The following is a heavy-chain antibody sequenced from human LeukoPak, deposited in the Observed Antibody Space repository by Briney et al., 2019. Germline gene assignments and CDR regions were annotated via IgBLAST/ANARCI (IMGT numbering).Heavy chain of an antibody. CDR3: ALVVVAATLRGDAFDI. CDR2: IIPILGIA. CDR1: GGTFSSYA. V-gene: IGHV1-69*04. D-gene: IGHD2-15*01. Sequence: SVKVSCRASGGTFSSYAISWVRQAPGQGLEWMGRIIPILGIANYAQKFQGRVPITADKSTSTAYMELSSLRSEDTALYYCALVVVAATLRGDAFDIWGQGTMVTVSS. J-gene: IGHJ3*02.